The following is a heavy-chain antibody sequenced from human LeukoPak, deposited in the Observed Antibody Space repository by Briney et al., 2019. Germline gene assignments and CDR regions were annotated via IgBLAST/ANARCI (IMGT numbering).Heavy chain of an antibody. V-gene: IGHV4-30-2*01. CDR1: GGSISSGGYS. CDR2: IYHSGST. CDR3: ARVRDYYDSSGYRAWFDP. Sequence: PSETLSLTCAVSGGSISSGGYSWSWIRQPPGKGLEWIGYIYHSGSTYYNPSLKSRVTISVDRSKNQFSLKLSSVTAADTAVYYCARVRDYYDSSGYRAWFDPWGQGTLVTVSS. J-gene: IGHJ5*02. D-gene: IGHD3-22*01.